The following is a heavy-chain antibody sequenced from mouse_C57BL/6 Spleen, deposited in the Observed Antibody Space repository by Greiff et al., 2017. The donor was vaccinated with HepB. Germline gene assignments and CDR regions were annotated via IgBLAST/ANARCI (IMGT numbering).Heavy chain of an antibody. V-gene: IGHV2-3*01. D-gene: IGHD1-1*01. Sequence: VKLMESGPGLVAPSQSLSITCTVSGFSLTSYGVSWVRQPPGKGLEWLGVIWGDGSTNYHSALISRLSISKDNSKSQGFLKLNSLQTDDTATYYFAKDGSRRGYFDVWGTGTTVTVSS. CDR2: IWGDGST. J-gene: IGHJ1*03. CDR3: AKDGSRRGYFDV. CDR1: GFSLTSYG.